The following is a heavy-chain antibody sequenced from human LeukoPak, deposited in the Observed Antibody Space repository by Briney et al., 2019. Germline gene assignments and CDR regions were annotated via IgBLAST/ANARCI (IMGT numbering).Heavy chain of an antibody. V-gene: IGHV3-74*01. CDR2: TKSDGSST. CDR1: GFTFSSYS. CDR3: ARGTGNYNGY. D-gene: IGHD3/OR15-3a*01. J-gene: IGHJ4*02. Sequence: GGSLRLSCAASGFTFSSYSMNWVSQAPGKGLVWVSRTKSDGSSTSYADSVKGRFTITRDSAKNTLYLQMNSLRAEDTAVYYCARGTGNYNGYWGQGTLVTVSS.